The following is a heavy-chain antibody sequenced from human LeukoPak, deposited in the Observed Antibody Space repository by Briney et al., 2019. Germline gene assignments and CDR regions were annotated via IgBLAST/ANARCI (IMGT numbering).Heavy chain of an antibody. CDR2: IIPIFGTA. CDR1: AGTFISYA. Sequence: SVKVSCKASAGTFISYAISWVRQAPGQGLEWMGGIIPIFGTANYAQKFQGRVTITADESTSTAYMELRSLRSEYTAIYYCASSTAYGYIGIDYWGQGTLVTVSS. D-gene: IGHD5-18*01. V-gene: IGHV1-69*13. CDR3: ASSTAYGYIGIDY. J-gene: IGHJ4*02.